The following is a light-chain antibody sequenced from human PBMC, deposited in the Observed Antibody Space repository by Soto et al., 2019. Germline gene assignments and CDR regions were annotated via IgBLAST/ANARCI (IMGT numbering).Light chain of an antibody. V-gene: IGKV3-15*01. CDR2: GAS. Sequence: EIVMTQSAATPSVSPGERATLHCRASQSVSSNLGWYQHKPGQAPRLLIYGASTRATGIPARFSGSGSGTDFTLTISGLQSEDFAVYYCQQYNDWPPGYTFGQGTK. J-gene: IGKJ2*01. CDR1: QSVSSN. CDR3: QQYNDWPPGYT.